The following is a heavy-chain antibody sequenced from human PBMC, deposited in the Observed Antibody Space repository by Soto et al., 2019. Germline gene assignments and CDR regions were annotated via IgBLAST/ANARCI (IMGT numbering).Heavy chain of an antibody. Sequence: GGSLRLSCAASGFTFSSYGMHWVRQAPGKGLEWVAVIWYDGSNKYYADSVKGRFTISGDNSKNTLYLQMNSLRAEDTAVYYCARDYKQQLEKLSDYFDYWGQGTLVTVSS. CDR2: IWYDGSNK. J-gene: IGHJ4*02. V-gene: IGHV3-33*01. CDR3: ARDYKQQLEKLSDYFDY. D-gene: IGHD6-13*01. CDR1: GFTFSSYG.